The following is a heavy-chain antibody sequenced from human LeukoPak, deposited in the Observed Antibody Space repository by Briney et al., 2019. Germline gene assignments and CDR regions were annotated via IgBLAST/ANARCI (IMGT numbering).Heavy chain of an antibody. D-gene: IGHD1-26*01. CDR2: IYPGDSDA. V-gene: IGHV5-51*01. CDR3: ARRRDLYSGSYYTFDY. Sequence: GESLKISCKGSGYSFTSYWIGWVRQIPGKGLEWMGIIYPGDSDARYSPSFQGQVTISADKSISTAYLQWSSLKASDTAMYYCARRRDLYSGSYYTFDYWGQGTLVTVSS. CDR1: GYSFTSYW. J-gene: IGHJ4*02.